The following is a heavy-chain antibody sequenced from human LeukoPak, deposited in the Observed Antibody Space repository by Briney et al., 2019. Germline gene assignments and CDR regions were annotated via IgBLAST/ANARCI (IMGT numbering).Heavy chain of an antibody. CDR3: ARENYDFWSGYYTFDY. Sequence: GGSLRLSXAASGFTFSSYWMHWVRQAPGKGLVWVSRINSDGSSTSYADSVKGRFTISRDNAKNTLYLQMNSLRAEDTAVYYCARENYDFWSGYYTFDYWGQGTLVTVSS. CDR2: INSDGSST. CDR1: GFTFSSYW. D-gene: IGHD3-3*01. V-gene: IGHV3-74*01. J-gene: IGHJ4*02.